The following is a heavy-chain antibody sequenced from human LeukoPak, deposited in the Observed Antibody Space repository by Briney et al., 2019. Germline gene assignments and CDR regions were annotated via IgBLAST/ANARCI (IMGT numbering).Heavy chain of an antibody. D-gene: IGHD2-2*01. V-gene: IGHV3-11*04. Sequence: GGSLRLSCAASGFTFSDYYMSWIRQAPGKGLEWVSYISSSGSTIYYADSVKGRFTISRDNAKNSLYLQMNSLRAEDTAVYYCARGAQIVVAPAAQARPGPSGVDSWGQGSLVTVSS. CDR2: ISSSGSTI. J-gene: IGHJ4*02. CDR3: ARGAQIVVAPAAQARPGPSGVDS. CDR1: GFTFSDYY.